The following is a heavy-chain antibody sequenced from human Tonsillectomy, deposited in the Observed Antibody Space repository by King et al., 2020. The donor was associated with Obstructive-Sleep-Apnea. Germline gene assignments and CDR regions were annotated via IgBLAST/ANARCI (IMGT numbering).Heavy chain of an antibody. Sequence: VQLVESGGDFVQPGGSLRISCEASGFRFSGYTMNWVRQTPGKGLEWVSYISGSGATIFSADFVEGRFTISRDNARNSLFLQMNGLRVEDTAVYYCAREDYYGSGGMDFWGQGALVTVSS. V-gene: IGHV3-48*01. J-gene: IGHJ4*02. D-gene: IGHD3-10*01. CDR1: GFRFSGYT. CDR3: AREDYYGSGGMDF. CDR2: ISGSGATI.